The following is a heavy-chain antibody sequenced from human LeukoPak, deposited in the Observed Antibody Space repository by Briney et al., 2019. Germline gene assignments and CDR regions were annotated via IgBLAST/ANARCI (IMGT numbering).Heavy chain of an antibody. CDR2: IYSGGST. D-gene: IGHD3-10*01. CDR3: ARAPPNLITMVRGVTKSAGLDY. Sequence: GGSLRLSCAVSGFTVSSNYMSWVRQAPGKGLEWVSVIYSGGSTYYADSVKGRFTISRDNSKSTLYLQMNSLRAEDTAVYYCARAPPNLITMVRGVTKSAGLDYWGQGTLVTVSS. V-gene: IGHV3-66*01. CDR1: GFTVSSNY. J-gene: IGHJ4*02.